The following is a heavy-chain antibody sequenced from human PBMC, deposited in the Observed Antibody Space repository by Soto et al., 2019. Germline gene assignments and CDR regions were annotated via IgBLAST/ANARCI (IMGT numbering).Heavy chain of an antibody. CDR1: GGTFSSYT. Sequence: QVQLVQSGAEVKKPGSSVKVSCKASGGTFSSYTISWVRQAPGQGLEWMGRIIPILGIANYARKFQGRVTITADKSTSTAYMQLGSPRSEDTAVHYCARDPGGDPYYYYGMDAWGQGTTVTVSS. J-gene: IGHJ6*02. CDR3: ARDPGGDPYYYYGMDA. CDR2: IIPILGIA. D-gene: IGHD3-16*01. V-gene: IGHV1-69*08.